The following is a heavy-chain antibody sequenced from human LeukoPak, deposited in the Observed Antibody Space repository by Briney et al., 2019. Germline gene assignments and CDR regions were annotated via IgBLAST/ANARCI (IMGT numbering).Heavy chain of an antibody. CDR3: ARITMGATIANFYYYHMDV. CDR2: IICNGGST. Sequence: AGGSLRLSCAAYGFTFSHYSMHWVRQARGKGLEYVSAIICNGGSTHYADSVKGRFTISRDNSKNTLYLQMDSLRAEDMAVYYCARITMGATIANFYYYHMDVWGKGATVTVSS. D-gene: IGHD3-3*01. V-gene: IGHV3-64*02. J-gene: IGHJ6*03. CDR1: GFTFSHYS.